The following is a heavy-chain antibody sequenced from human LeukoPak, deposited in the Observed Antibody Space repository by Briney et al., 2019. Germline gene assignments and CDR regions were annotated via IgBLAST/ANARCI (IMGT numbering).Heavy chain of an antibody. J-gene: IGHJ4*02. CDR2: ISYDGSNK. Sequence: PGGSLRLSCAASGFTFSSYAMHWVRQAPGKGLGWVAVISYDGSNKYYADSVKGRFTISRDNSKNTLYLQMNSLRAEDTAVYYCARDRLGYYDFWSGHIDYWGQGTLVTVSS. D-gene: IGHD3-3*01. CDR3: ARDRLGYYDFWSGHIDY. V-gene: IGHV3-30-3*01. CDR1: GFTFSSYA.